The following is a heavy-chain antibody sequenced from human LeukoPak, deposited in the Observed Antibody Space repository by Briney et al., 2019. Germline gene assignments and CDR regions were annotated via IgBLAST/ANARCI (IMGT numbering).Heavy chain of an antibody. CDR2: ISYDGSNK. CDR1: GFTFSSYG. Sequence: GRSLRLSCAASGFTFSSYGMHWVRQAPGKGLEWVAVISYDGSNKYYADSVKGRFTISRDNSKNTLYLQMNSLRAEDTAVYYCAKERPWIQLWTYYFDYWGQGTLVTVSS. D-gene: IGHD5-18*01. J-gene: IGHJ4*02. V-gene: IGHV3-30*18. CDR3: AKERPWIQLWTYYFDY.